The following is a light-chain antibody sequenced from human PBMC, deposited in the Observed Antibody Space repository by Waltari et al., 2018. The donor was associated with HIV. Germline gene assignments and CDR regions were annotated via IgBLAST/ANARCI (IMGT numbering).Light chain of an antibody. Sequence: QSALTQPPSASGSPGQSVPISCTGTTSDIGGYNYVSWAQQHPGEAPRLIIYDVTKRPSGVPDRFSGSKSGNTASLTVSGLQAEDEAEYYCNSYAGSSKSYVFGTGTKVTVL. V-gene: IGLV2-8*01. CDR1: TSDIGGYNY. J-gene: IGLJ1*01. CDR3: NSYAGSSKSYV. CDR2: DVT.